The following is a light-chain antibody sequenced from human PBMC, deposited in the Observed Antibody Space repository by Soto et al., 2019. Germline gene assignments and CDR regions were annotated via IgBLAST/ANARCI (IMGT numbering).Light chain of an antibody. CDR3: QQYNGYSEA. Sequence: DLQMTQSPSPLSGSVGDRVTITCRASQTISSWLAWYQQKPGKAPKLLIYKASTFKSGVPSRFSGSGYGTEFTLTIISLQPYDFATYYCQQYNGYSEAFGQGTKVELK. CDR1: QTISSW. V-gene: IGKV1-5*03. CDR2: KAS. J-gene: IGKJ1*01.